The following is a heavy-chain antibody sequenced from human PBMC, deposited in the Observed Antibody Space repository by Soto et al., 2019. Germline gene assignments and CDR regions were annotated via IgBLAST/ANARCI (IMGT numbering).Heavy chain of an antibody. Sequence: QVQLVESGGGVVKPGRSLRLSCAASGFTFSSYAMHWVRQAPGKGLEWVAVISYDGSNKYYADSVKGRFTISRDNSKNTLYLQMNSLRAEDTAVYYCARDGRVVDTGMDVWGQGTTVTVSS. V-gene: IGHV3-30-3*01. CDR2: ISYDGSNK. J-gene: IGHJ6*02. CDR1: GFTFSSYA. CDR3: ARDGRVVDTGMDV. D-gene: IGHD2-21*01.